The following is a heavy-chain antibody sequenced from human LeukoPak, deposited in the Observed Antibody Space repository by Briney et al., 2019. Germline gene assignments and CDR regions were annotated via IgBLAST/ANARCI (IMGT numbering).Heavy chain of an antibody. D-gene: IGHD3-22*01. CDR2: ISGSGGST. Sequence: GGSLRLSCAASGFTFSSYAMSWVRQAPGKGLEWVSAISGSGGSTYYADSVKGRFTISRDNSKNTLYLQMNSLRAEDTAVYYCARGEGNYYDSSGYFNYFDYWGQGTLVTVSS. J-gene: IGHJ4*02. V-gene: IGHV3-23*01. CDR3: ARGEGNYYDSSGYFNYFDY. CDR1: GFTFSSYA.